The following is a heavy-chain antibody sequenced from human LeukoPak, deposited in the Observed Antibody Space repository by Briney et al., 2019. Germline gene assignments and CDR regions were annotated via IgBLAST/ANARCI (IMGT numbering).Heavy chain of an antibody. V-gene: IGHV3-23*01. Sequence: GGSLRLSCAAAGFTFSNYAMSWVRKAPGKELEWVSAFSGSGGSTYYADSVKGRFTISRDNSKNTLYLQMNSLRAGDTAVYYCATSGLSRFGFWGQGTLVTVSS. CDR1: GFTFSNYA. D-gene: IGHD2/OR15-2a*01. CDR2: FSGSGGST. J-gene: IGHJ4*02. CDR3: ATSGLSRFGF.